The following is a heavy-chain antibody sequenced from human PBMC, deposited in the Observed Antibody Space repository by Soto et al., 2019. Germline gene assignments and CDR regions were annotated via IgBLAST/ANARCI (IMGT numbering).Heavy chain of an antibody. CDR1: GGSFSGYY. D-gene: IGHD6-13*01. CDR3: ARGGIAAAGKEDNWFDP. J-gene: IGHJ5*02. CDR2: INHSGST. V-gene: IGHV4-34*01. Sequence: PSETLSLTCAVYGGSFSGYYWSWIRQPPGKGLEWIGEINHSGSTNYNPSLKSRVTISVDTSKNQFSLKLSSVTAADTAVHYCARGGIAAAGKEDNWFDPWGQGTLVTVSS.